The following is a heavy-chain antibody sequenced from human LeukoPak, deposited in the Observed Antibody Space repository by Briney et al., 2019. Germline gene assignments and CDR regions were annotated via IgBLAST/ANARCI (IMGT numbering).Heavy chain of an antibody. CDR2: ISGSGGST. D-gene: IGHD3-10*01. V-gene: IGHV3-23*01. J-gene: IGHJ4*02. CDR3: AKVGGSRFYGSGSQGFDY. CDR1: GFTFSSYA. Sequence: TGGSLRLSCAASGFTFSSYAMSWVRQAPGKGLEWVSVISGSGGSTYYPDSVKGRFTISRDNSKNTLYLQMNSLRAEDTAVYYCAKVGGSRFYGSGSQGFDYWGQRTLVTVSS.